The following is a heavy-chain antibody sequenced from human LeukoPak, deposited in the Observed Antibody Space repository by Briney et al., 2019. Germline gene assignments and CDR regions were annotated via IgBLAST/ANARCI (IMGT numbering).Heavy chain of an antibody. CDR1: GYTFTGYY. CDR2: INPNSGGT. J-gene: IGHJ4*02. Sequence: ASVKVSCEASGYTFTGYYMHWARQAPGQGLEWMGWINPNSGGTNYAQKFQGRVTMTRDTSISTAYMELSRLRSDDTAVYYCARWLNYYDSSGYRYYFDYWGQGTLVTVSS. V-gene: IGHV1-2*02. CDR3: ARWLNYYDSSGYRYYFDY. D-gene: IGHD3-22*01.